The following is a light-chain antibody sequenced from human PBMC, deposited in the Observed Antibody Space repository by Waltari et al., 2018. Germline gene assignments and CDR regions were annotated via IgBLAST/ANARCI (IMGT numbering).Light chain of an antibody. CDR1: SSDVGSYNL. V-gene: IGLV2-23*02. CDR3: CSYAGASTHVV. J-gene: IGLJ2*01. Sequence: QSALTQPASVSGSPGQSITISCTGTSSDVGSYNLVSWYQQHPGKAPKLMIYELNKRPSGVSKRFSGSKSGNTASLTISGLQAEDESDYYCCSYAGASTHVVFGGGTKVTVL. CDR2: ELN.